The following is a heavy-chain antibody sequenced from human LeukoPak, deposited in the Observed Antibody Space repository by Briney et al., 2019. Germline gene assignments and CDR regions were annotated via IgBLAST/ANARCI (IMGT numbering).Heavy chain of an antibody. J-gene: IGHJ4*02. V-gene: IGHV1-8*01. CDR1: GYTFTSYD. CDR3: ARGSYCSSTSCYLPGDY. CDR2: MNPNSGNT. Sequence: GASVKVSCTASGYTFTSYDINWVRQATGQGLEWMGWMNPNSGNTGYAQKFQGRVTMTRNTSISTAYMELSSLRSEDTAVYYCARGSYCSSTSCYLPGDYWGQGTLVTVSS. D-gene: IGHD2-2*01.